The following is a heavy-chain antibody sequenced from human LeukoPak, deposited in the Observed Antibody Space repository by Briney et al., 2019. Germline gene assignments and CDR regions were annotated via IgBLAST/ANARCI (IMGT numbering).Heavy chain of an antibody. V-gene: IGHV1-2*02. Sequence: ASLRVSSTASGYTFTAYYMHWVRQAPGQGLEWMGWIKPNSGGTNYAQKFQGRVTMTRDTSISTAYMELSRLRSDDTAVYYCAGVLKSMALNTDYWGQGTLVTVSS. CDR2: IKPNSGGT. D-gene: IGHD4/OR15-4a*01. J-gene: IGHJ4*02. CDR3: AGVLKSMALNTDY. CDR1: GYTFTAYY.